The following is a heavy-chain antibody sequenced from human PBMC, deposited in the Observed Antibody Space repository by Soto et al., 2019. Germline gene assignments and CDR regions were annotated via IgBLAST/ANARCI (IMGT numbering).Heavy chain of an antibody. J-gene: IGHJ6*02. CDR2: ISGSGGSS. CDR1: GFAFSTYA. CDR3: AKVTKRAAAGRYEYYKYGMDV. Sequence: EVQLLESGGALEHPGGSLRLSCAASGFAFSTYAMTWVHQAPGKGLEWVSVISGSGGSSYYAASVKGRFTISRDNSKNTLYLQMNVLRAEDTALYYCAKVTKRAAAGRYEYYKYGMDVWGQGTKVTVSS. D-gene: IGHD6-13*01. V-gene: IGHV3-23*01.